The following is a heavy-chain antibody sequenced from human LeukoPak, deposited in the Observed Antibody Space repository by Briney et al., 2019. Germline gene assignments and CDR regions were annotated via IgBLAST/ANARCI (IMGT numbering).Heavy chain of an antibody. CDR3: ASLVSADYYYCYMDV. CDR1: GGSISSYY. Sequence: SETLSLTCTVSGGSISSYYWSWIRQPPGKGLEWIGYIYYSGSTNYNPSLKSRVTISVDTSKNQFSLKLTSVTAADTAVYYCASLVSADYYYCYMDVWGKGTTVTVSS. CDR2: IYYSGST. D-gene: IGHD2-8*01. J-gene: IGHJ6*03. V-gene: IGHV4-59*01.